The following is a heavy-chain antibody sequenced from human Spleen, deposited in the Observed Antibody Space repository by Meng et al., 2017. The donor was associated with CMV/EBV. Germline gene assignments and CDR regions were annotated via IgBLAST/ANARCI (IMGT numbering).Heavy chain of an antibody. CDR3: ARKLCSSTSCYGMDV. CDR1: GYTFTDYG. D-gene: IGHD2-2*01. V-gene: IGHV1-2*02. Sequence: ASVKVSCKASGYTFTDYGISWVRQAPGQGLEWMGWINPSSGATKYAQKFQDRVTMARDTSISTAYMELNSLRSDDTAVYYCARKLCSSTSCYGMDVWGQGTTVTVSS. CDR2: INPSSGAT. J-gene: IGHJ6*02.